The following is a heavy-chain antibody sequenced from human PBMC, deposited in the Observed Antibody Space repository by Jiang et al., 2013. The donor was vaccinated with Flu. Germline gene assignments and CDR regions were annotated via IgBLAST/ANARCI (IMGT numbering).Heavy chain of an antibody. V-gene: IGHV7-4-1*02. D-gene: IGHD3-10*01. CDR2: INTYTGSP. J-gene: IGHJ3*02. Sequence: QSGSELKKPGASVNVSCKASGYSFTNYAMNWVRQAPGQGVEWVGWINTYTGSPTYAQGFTGRFVLSLDTSVSTAYLQISSLKAEDTAVYYCARVRSYGPGSYRSGFEIWGQGTMVTVSS. CDR3: ARVRSYGPGSYRSGFEI. CDR1: GYSFTNYA.